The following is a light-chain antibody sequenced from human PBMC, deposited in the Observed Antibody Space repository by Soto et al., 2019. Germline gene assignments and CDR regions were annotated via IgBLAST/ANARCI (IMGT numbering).Light chain of an antibody. CDR1: QSVSSN. V-gene: IGKV3-11*01. J-gene: IGKJ4*01. CDR2: VAS. CDR3: QQRSNWPLT. Sequence: EIVLTQSPGTLSLSPGEGASLSCRASQSVSSNQIAWYQQRPGQAPRLLIYVASNRATGIPARFSGSGSGTDFTLTISSLEPEDFAVYYCQQRSNWPLTFGGGTKVDIK.